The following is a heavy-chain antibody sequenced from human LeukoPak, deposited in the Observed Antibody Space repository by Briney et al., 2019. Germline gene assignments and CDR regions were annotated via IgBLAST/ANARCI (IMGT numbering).Heavy chain of an antibody. J-gene: IGHJ2*01. D-gene: IGHD5-12*01. V-gene: IGHV3-13*01. CDR3: ARVRKYSGYYSWYFDL. CDR2: IGTAGDT. Sequence: GGSLRLSCAASGFTFSSYDMHWVRQATGKGLEWVSAIGTAGDTYYPGSVKGRFTISRENAKDSLYLQMNSLRAGDTAVYYCARVRKYSGYYSWYFDLWGRGTLVTVSS. CDR1: GFTFSSYD.